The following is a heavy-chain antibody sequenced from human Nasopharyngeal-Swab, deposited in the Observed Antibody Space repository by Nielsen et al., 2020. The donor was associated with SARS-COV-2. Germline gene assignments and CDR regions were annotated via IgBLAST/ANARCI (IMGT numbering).Heavy chain of an antibody. Sequence: GGSLRLSCAASGFTFSSYSMNWVRQAPGKGLEWVSYISSSSSTICYADSVKGRFTISRDNAKNSLYLQMNSLRAEDTAVYYCARDPKYYYHYGMDVWGQGTTVTVSS. CDR3: ARDPKYYYHYGMDV. CDR2: ISSSSSTI. V-gene: IGHV3-48*04. J-gene: IGHJ6*02. CDR1: GFTFSSYS.